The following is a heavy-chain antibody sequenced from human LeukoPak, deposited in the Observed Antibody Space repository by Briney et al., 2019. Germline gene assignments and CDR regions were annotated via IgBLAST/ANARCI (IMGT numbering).Heavy chain of an antibody. J-gene: IGHJ4*02. CDR2: ISGSGDST. D-gene: IGHD2-2*01. CDR3: ARRYCSSTSCLLDY. Sequence: PGGSLRLSCAASGFTFSKYAMSWVRQAPGKGLEWVSGISGSGDSTHYADSVKGRVTISRDNSKNMLYLQMNSLRAEDTAVYYCARRYCSSTSCLLDYWGQGTLVTVSS. CDR1: GFTFSKYA. V-gene: IGHV3-23*01.